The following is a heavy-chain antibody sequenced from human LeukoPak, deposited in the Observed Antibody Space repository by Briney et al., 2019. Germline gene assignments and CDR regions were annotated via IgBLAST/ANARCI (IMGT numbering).Heavy chain of an antibody. J-gene: IGHJ4*01. Sequence: GRSLRLSCADSGVTFSRYATCWVRQALGKGLEWVSPISGSGGSTYYADSVEGRFTISRDNSKNTLYLQMNSLRAEDTAVYYCAKITGKGRHYFDYWGQGTLVTVSS. CDR2: ISGSGGST. CDR3: AKITGKGRHYFDY. CDR1: GVTFSRYA. D-gene: IGHD1-20*01. V-gene: IGHV3-23*01.